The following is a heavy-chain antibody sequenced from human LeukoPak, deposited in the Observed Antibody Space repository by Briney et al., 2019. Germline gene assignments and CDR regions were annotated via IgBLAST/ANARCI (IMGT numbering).Heavy chain of an antibody. V-gene: IGHV1-69*06. CDR1: GGTFSSYA. D-gene: IGHD3-3*01. CDR3: ARRGSIFGVVTQFDP. J-gene: IGHJ5*02. CDR2: IIPIFGTA. Sequence: SVKVSCKASGGTFSSYAISWVRQAPGQGLEWMGGIIPIFGTANYAQKFQGRVTMTEDTSTDTAYMELSSLRSEDTAVYYCARRGSIFGVVTQFDPWGQGTLVTVSS.